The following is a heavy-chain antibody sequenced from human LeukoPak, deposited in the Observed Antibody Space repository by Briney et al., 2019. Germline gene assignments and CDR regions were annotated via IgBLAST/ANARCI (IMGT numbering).Heavy chain of an antibody. CDR2: INHSGST. CDR1: GGSFSGYY. CDR3: ARVLLVATITLGDYSYGMDV. J-gene: IGHJ6*02. D-gene: IGHD5-12*01. V-gene: IGHV4-34*01. Sequence: SETLSLTCAVYGGSFSGYYWSWIRQPPGKGLEWIGEINHSGSTNYNPSLKSRVTISVDTSKNQFSLKLSSVTAADTAVYYCARVLLVATITLGDYSYGMDVWGQGTTVTVSS.